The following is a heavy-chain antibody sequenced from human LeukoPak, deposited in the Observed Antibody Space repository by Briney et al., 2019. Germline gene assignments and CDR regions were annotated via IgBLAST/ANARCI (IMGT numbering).Heavy chain of an antibody. D-gene: IGHD6-13*01. CDR1: GYTFTSYI. Sequence: ASVKVSCKASGYTFTSYIISWVRQAPGQGLEWMGWINAYNGNTDYAQGVQGRVTMTTDTSTSTAYMELRSLRSDDTAVYYCARDRHIAAAVYYYYMDVWGKGTTVTVSS. J-gene: IGHJ6*03. V-gene: IGHV1-18*01. CDR2: INAYNGNT. CDR3: ARDRHIAAAVYYYYMDV.